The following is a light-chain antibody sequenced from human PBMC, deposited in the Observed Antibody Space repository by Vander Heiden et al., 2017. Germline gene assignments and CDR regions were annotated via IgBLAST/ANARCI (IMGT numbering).Light chain of an antibody. Sequence: SCVLTPPPSVSAAPGQTARITCGGNNIGSKSVHWYQQKPGQALVLVVYDDSDRPSGIPELFSGSNSGTTATPTISRVEAGDDAYYYCQVWNSSSVVFGGGTKLTVL. CDR1: NIGSKS. J-gene: IGLJ2*01. CDR2: DDS. V-gene: IGLV3-21*02. CDR3: QVWNSSSVV.